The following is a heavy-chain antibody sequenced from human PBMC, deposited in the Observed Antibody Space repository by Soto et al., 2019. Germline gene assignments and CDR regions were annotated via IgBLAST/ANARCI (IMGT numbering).Heavy chain of an antibody. D-gene: IGHD6-6*01. CDR1: GCPFISYA. CDR3: AKDRERIATRSIDY. V-gene: IGHV3-23*01. J-gene: IGHJ4*02. Sequence: GGSLRLSWAASGCPFISYAMSWVRTATGKGLEWVSGISGSGVSTYYADSVKGRFTISRDYSKSTLYLQMDSLRAEDTAVYYCAKDRERIATRSIDYWGQGTLVTVSS. CDR2: ISGSGVST.